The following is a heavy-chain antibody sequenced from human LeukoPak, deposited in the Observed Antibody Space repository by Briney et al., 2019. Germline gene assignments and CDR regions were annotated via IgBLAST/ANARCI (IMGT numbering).Heavy chain of an antibody. V-gene: IGHV1-2*02. CDR1: GYTFTGYY. D-gene: IGHD1-26*01. Sequence: ASVKVSCKASGYTFTGYYMHWVRQAPGQGLEWMGWINPNSGGTNYAQKFQGRVTMTRDTSISTAYMELSRLRSDDTAVYYCARDRQIRWELLSPIDYWGQGTLVTVSS. CDR3: ARDRQIRWELLSPIDY. CDR2: INPNSGGT. J-gene: IGHJ4*02.